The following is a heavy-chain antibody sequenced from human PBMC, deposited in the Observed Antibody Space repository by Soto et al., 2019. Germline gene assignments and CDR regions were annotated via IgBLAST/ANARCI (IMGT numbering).Heavy chain of an antibody. D-gene: IGHD2-15*01. V-gene: IGHV4-31*03. Sequence: QVQLQESGPGLVKPSQTLSLTCTVSGGSISSGGDYWSWIRQHPGKGLEWIGYIYYSGSTYYNPSLNSRVTLSVDTSKNHFSLKLSSVTAADTAVYYCARATPYYYYGMDVWGQGTTVTVSS. CDR1: GGSISSGGDY. CDR2: IYYSGST. CDR3: ARATPYYYYGMDV. J-gene: IGHJ6*02.